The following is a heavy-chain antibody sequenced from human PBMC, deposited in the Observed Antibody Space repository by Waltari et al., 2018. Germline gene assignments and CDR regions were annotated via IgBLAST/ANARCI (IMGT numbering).Heavy chain of an antibody. Sequence: QVQLAQSGAEVKKPGASVKVSCKASGYIFTNYAMHWVRPAPGQRLAWMGWINAGNGNTKYSQKFQGRVTITRDTSASTAYMELSSLRSEDTAVYYCARDREWEPFYYYGMDVWGQGTTFTVSS. CDR1: GYIFTNYA. CDR3: ARDREWEPFYYYGMDV. CDR2: INAGNGNT. V-gene: IGHV1-3*01. D-gene: IGHD1-26*01. J-gene: IGHJ6*02.